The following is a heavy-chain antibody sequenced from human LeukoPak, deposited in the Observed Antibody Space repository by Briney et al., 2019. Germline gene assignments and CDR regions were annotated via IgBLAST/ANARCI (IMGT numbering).Heavy chain of an antibody. D-gene: IGHD3-16*02. CDR3: ARFWGTYRGVVTQDY. J-gene: IGHJ4*02. CDR2: INHSGST. V-gene: IGHV4-34*01. Sequence: SETLSLTCAVYGGSFSGYYWSWIRQPPGKGLEWIGEINHSGSTNYNPSLKSRVTISVDTSKNQFSLKLSSVTAADTAVYYCARFWGTYRGVVTQDYWGQGTLVTVSS. CDR1: GGSFSGYY.